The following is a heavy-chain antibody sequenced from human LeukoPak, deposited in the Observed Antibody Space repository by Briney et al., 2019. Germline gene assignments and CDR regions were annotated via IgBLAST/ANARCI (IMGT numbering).Heavy chain of an antibody. Sequence: ASVKVSCKASGYTFTGYYMHWVRQAPGQGLEWMGWINPNSGGTNYAQKFQGRVTMTRDTSISTAYMELSRLRSDDTAVYYCARAQAGYLYCGGDCYTPQHNWFDPWGQGTLVTVSS. V-gene: IGHV1-2*02. J-gene: IGHJ5*02. CDR2: INPNSGGT. CDR1: GYTFTGYY. D-gene: IGHD2-21*02. CDR3: ARAQAGYLYCGGDCYTPQHNWFDP.